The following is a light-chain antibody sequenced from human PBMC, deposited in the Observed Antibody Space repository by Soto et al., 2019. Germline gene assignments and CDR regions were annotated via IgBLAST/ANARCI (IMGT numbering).Light chain of an antibody. CDR2: EVS. CDR1: SSDVGGYNY. CDR3: SSYAGTRYV. Sequence: QSVLAQPPSASGSPGQSVTISCTGTSSDVGGYNYVSWYQQHPGKAPKLMIYEVSKRPSGVPDRFSGSKSGNTASLAVSGLQAEDEADYYCSSYAGTRYVFGTGPKVTVL. V-gene: IGLV2-8*01. J-gene: IGLJ1*01.